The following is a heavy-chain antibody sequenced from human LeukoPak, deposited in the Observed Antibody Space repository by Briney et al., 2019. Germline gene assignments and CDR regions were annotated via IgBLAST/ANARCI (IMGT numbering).Heavy chain of an antibody. CDR3: ARHGYCSGGSCYWDY. D-gene: IGHD2-15*01. J-gene: IGHJ4*02. Sequence: SETLSLTCTVSGGSIRSSSYSWGWIRQPPGKGLEWIGTIYYTGSTYYSPTLKNRVTISVDTSKNRFSLQLRSVTATDTAVYYCARHGYCSGGSCYWDYWGQGTLVTVSS. CDR1: GGSIRSSSYS. V-gene: IGHV4-39*01. CDR2: IYYTGST.